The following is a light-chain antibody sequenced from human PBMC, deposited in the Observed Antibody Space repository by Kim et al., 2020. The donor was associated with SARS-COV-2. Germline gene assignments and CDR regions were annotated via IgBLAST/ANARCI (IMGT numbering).Light chain of an antibody. J-gene: IGLJ2*01. V-gene: IGLV1-44*01. CDR3: SSWDDILNGIL. CDR1: SSNIRTNT. CDR2: GSD. Sequence: GRRVTISCSGSSSNIRTNTVNWYQQIPGTAPKLLIYGSDQRPSGVSDRFSGSKSGTSASLAISGLQSEDEADYYCSSWDDILNGILFGGGTQLTVL.